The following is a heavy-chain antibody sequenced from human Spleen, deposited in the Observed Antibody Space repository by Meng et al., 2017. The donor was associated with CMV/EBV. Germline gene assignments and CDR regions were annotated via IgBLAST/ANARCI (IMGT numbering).Heavy chain of an antibody. J-gene: IGHJ4*02. V-gene: IGHV3-21*01. CDR2: LSCGPSSM. CDR1: GFTFSSDP. CDR3: AGVVSRGSSSPDY. Sequence: PFGFTFSSDPFGWVRPAPWNGLEWASFLSCGPSSMSYADPVHGRFTISGAYATDPPSLQMTRLRAEDTAVSSCAGVVSRGSSSPDYWGQGTLVTVSS. D-gene: IGHD6-6*01.